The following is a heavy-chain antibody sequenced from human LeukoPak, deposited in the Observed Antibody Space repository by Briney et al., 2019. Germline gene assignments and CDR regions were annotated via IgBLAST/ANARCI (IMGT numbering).Heavy chain of an antibody. J-gene: IGHJ4*02. CDR3: ARGEPHTEMVPRNY. V-gene: IGHV1-18*04. CDR2: IIAYNDNT. D-gene: IGHD5-24*01. Sequence: SVKLSFTSSVYTFTIYSISYVRHSPRQRLERMLGIIAYNDNTNYTQNHPGRVTMTTDTSTSTAYMELTSLRSADPAVYYCARGEPHTEMVPRNYWGQGTMVTVSS. CDR1: VYTFTIYS.